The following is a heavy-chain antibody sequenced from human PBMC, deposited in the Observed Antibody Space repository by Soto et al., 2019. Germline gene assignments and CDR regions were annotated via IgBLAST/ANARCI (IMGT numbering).Heavy chain of an antibody. J-gene: IGHJ4*02. Sequence: EVPLLESGGGLVQPGGSLRLSCAASGFTFSSYAMSWVRQAPGKGLEWVSAISGSGGSTYYADSVKGRFTISRDNSKNALYLQMNSLRAEDTAVYYCAKERWLRFVGPVDYWGQGTLVTVSS. V-gene: IGHV3-23*01. CDR2: ISGSGGST. CDR3: AKERWLRFVGPVDY. D-gene: IGHD5-12*01. CDR1: GFTFSSYA.